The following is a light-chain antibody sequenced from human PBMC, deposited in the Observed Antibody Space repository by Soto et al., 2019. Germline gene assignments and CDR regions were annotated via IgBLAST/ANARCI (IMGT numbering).Light chain of an antibody. J-gene: IGKJ4*01. CDR3: QQYKNWPPVT. CDR2: GAS. Sequence: ETGLTQSTATLSLFPWERATLSCRASLSVSNNLAWYQQKSGQSPRLLIYGASTRATGIPARFSGSGSETDFTLTISSLQSEDFAVYYCQQYKNWPPVTFGGGTKVDI. V-gene: IGKV3-15*01. CDR1: LSVSNN.